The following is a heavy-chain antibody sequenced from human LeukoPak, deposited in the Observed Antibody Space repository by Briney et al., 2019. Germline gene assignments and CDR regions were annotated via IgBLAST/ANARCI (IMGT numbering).Heavy chain of an antibody. CDR2: INPSGGST. V-gene: IGHV1-46*01. CDR1: GYTLTNYY. CDR3: ARTVYYDFWSGLFDY. D-gene: IGHD3-3*01. J-gene: IGHJ4*02. Sequence: ASVKVSCKASGYTLTNYYIHWVRQAPGQGLEWMGIINPSGGSTSYAQKFQGRVTITTDESTSTAYMELSSLRSEDTAVYYCARTVYYDFWSGLFDYWGQGTLVTVSS.